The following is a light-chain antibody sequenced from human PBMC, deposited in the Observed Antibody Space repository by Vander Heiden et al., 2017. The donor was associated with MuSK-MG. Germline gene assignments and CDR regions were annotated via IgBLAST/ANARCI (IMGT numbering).Light chain of an antibody. Sequence: QSALTQPASVSGSPGQPITISCTGPSSDVGGYNYVACDQLYPVKAPKLMIYDFSNRPAWVSNRFSGSKSGNTASLTISVLQAEDEADDYCSSNTIISTPGFGGGTKLTVL. CDR3: SSNTIISTPG. CDR2: DFS. V-gene: IGLV2-14*01. CDR1: SSDVGGYNY. J-gene: IGLJ3*02.